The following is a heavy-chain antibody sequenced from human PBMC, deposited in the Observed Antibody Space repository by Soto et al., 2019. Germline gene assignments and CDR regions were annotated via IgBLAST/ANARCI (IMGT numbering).Heavy chain of an antibody. Sequence: QMRLQESGPGLVKPSGTLSLACAVSGASVSSDNLWSWVRQPPGKGLEWIGEIFHSETTNYNPSLQRRDPISVDKSKDQFSLTLTSLTAADAAVYYCAKNGGYSADIWGQGKMVTVSS. V-gene: IGHV4-4*02. CDR1: GASVSSDNL. D-gene: IGHD6-19*01. CDR2: IFHSETT. J-gene: IGHJ3*02. CDR3: AKNGGYSADI.